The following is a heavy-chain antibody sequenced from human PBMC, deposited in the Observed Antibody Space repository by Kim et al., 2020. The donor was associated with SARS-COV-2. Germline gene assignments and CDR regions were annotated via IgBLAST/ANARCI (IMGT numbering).Heavy chain of an antibody. CDR3: ASLPSPYGDYALPVS. CDR2: IYPGDSDT. Sequence: GESLKISCKGSGYSFTSYWIGWVRQMPGKGLEWMGIIYPGDSDTRYSPSFQGQVTISADTSISTAYLQWASLKASDTAMYYCASLPSPYGDYALPVSWGQGTLVTVSS. V-gene: IGHV5-51*01. J-gene: IGHJ5*02. CDR1: GYSFTSYW. D-gene: IGHD4-17*01.